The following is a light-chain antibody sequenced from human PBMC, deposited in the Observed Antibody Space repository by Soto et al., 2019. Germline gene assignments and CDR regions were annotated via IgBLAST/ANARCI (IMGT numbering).Light chain of an antibody. CDR1: QSVSSRF. Sequence: EIVLTQSPGTLSLSPGERATLSCRACQSVSSRFLAWYQQKPGQAPRLLMYGASSRATGIPDRFSGTGSGTDFTLTISRLEPEDFAVNYCQQYGSSPYTFGLGTKVDIK. CDR2: GAS. J-gene: IGKJ2*01. V-gene: IGKV3-20*01. CDR3: QQYGSSPYT.